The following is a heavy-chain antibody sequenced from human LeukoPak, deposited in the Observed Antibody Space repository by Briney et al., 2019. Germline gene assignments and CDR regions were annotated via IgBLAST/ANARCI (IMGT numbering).Heavy chain of an antibody. CDR1: GFTFSNYW. J-gene: IGHJ4*02. D-gene: IGHD6-19*01. CDR3: ARGGVAGTFDY. CDR2: INSDGRST. Sequence: GGSLRLSCAASGFTFSNYWMHWVRQAPGKGLVWVSHINSDGRSTSYADSVKGRFTISRDNAKNTLYLQMNSPRAEDTAVYYCARGGVAGTFDYWGQGTLVTVSS. V-gene: IGHV3-74*01.